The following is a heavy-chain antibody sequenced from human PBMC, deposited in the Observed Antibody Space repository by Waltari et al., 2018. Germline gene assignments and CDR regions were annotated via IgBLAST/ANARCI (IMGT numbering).Heavy chain of an antibody. J-gene: IGHJ6*03. CDR3: AREGYSYGLYYYYMDV. Sequence: EVQLVESGGGLVKPGGSLRLSCAASGFTFSSYSMNWVRPAPGKGLEWVSSISSSSSYIYYADSVKGRFTISRDNAKNSLYLQMNSLRAEDTAVYYCAREGYSYGLYYYYMDVWGKGTTVTVSS. CDR2: ISSSSSYI. D-gene: IGHD5-18*01. CDR1: GFTFSSYS. V-gene: IGHV3-21*01.